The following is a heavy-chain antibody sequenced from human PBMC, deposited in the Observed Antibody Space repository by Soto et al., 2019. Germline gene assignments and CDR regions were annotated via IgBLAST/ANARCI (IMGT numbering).Heavy chain of an antibody. CDR1: GFTFSSYA. Sequence: PGGSLRLSCAASGFTFSSYAMSWVRQAPGKGLEWVSGISANGGSTYYADSVKGRFTISRDNSKNTLFLQMNSLRAEDTAVYYCAQGGDQLPHWGQGTLVTVSS. J-gene: IGHJ1*01. CDR3: AQGGDQLPH. CDR2: ISANGGST. D-gene: IGHD3-16*01. V-gene: IGHV3-23*01.